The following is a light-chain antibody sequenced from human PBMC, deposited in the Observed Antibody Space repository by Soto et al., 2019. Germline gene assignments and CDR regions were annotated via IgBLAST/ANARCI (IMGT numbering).Light chain of an antibody. CDR2: ANN. J-gene: IGLJ2*01. CDR1: NSDIGAGYD. Sequence: QSVLTQPPSVSGAPGQRVTISCTGSNSDIGAGYDVHWYQQLPGTAPKLVIYANNNRPSGVPDRFSASKSGTSASLAITGLQADDEADYCRQSYGSRRGGVFGAGTKLTVL. CDR3: QSYGSRRGGV. V-gene: IGLV1-40*01.